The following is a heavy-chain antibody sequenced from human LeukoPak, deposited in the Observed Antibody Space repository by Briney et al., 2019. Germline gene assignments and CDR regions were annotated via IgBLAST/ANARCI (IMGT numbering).Heavy chain of an antibody. Sequence: SETLSLTCAVYGGSFSGYYWSWIRQPPGKGLEWIGSIYYSGSTYYNPSLKSRVTISVDTSKNQFSLKLSSVTAADTAVYYCARHAMVVVARFDYWAREPWSPSPQ. CDR2: IYYSGST. CDR3: ARHAMVVVARFDY. J-gene: IGHJ4*02. D-gene: IGHD2-21*01. V-gene: IGHV4-34*01. CDR1: GGSFSGYY.